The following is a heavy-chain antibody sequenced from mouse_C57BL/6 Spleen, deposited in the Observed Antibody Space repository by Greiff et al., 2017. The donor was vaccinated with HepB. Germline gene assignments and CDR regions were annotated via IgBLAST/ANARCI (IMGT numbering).Heavy chain of an antibody. Sequence: QVQLQQPGAELVKPGASVKLSCKASGYTFTSYWMHWVKQRPGQGLEWIGMIHPNSGSTNYNEKFKSKATLTVDKSSSTAYMQLSSLTSEDSAVYYCARVGGDYYVSSYAMDYWGQGTSVTVSS. J-gene: IGHJ4*01. CDR1: GYTFTSYW. D-gene: IGHD1-1*01. V-gene: IGHV1-64*01. CDR3: ARVGGDYYVSSYAMDY. CDR2: IHPNSGST.